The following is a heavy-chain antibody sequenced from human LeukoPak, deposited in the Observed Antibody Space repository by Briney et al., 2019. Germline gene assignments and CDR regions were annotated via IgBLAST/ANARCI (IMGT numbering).Heavy chain of an antibody. D-gene: IGHD3-3*01. CDR3: ARARITIFGVVITHFDY. CDR2: IIPIFGTA. CDR1: GGSFSSEA. J-gene: IGHJ4*02. V-gene: IGHV1-69*05. Sequence: GSSVKVSCKAFGGSFSSEAISWVRQAPGQGLEWMGGIIPIFGTANYAQKFQGGVTITTDESTSTAYMEVSSLRCEDTAVYYWARARITIFGVVITHFDYWGQGTLVTVSS.